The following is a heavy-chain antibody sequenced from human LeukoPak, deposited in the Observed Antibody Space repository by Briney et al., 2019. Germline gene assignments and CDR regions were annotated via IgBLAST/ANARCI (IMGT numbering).Heavy chain of an antibody. CDR3: ARPSGTYYSRFHY. V-gene: IGHV4-39*01. CDR2: IYYSGST. D-gene: IGHD1-26*01. J-gene: IGHJ4*02. Sequence: SETLSLTCTVSGGSISSSNYYWGWIRQPPGKGLEWIGSIYYSGSTYYNPSLTSRVTISVDTSKNQFSLKLTSVTAADTAVYYCARPSGTYYSRFHYWGQGALVTVSS. CDR1: GGSISSSNYY.